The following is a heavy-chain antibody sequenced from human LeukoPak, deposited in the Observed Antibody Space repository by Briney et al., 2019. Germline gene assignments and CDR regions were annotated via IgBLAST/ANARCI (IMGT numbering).Heavy chain of an antibody. CDR2: INHSGST. J-gene: IGHJ4*02. CDR3: ARGKRWLQPTYFDY. V-gene: IGHV4-34*01. CDR1: GGSFGGYY. Sequence: PSETLSLTCAVYGGSFGGYYWSWIRQPPGKGLEWIGEINHSGSTNYNPSLKSRVTISVDTSKNQFSLKLSSVTAADTAVYYCARGKRWLQPTYFDYWGQGTLVTVSS. D-gene: IGHD5-24*01.